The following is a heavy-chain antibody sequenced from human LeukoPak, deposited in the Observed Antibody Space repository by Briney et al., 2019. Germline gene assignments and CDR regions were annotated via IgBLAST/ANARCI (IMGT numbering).Heavy chain of an antibody. V-gene: IGHV1-2*02. CDR2: INPNSGGT. CDR3: ARRRIVGATLDY. J-gene: IGHJ4*02. D-gene: IGHD1-26*01. Sequence: ASVKLSCKASGHTFTGYYMHWVRQAPGQGLEWMGWINPNSGGTNYAQRFQGRVTMTRDTSISTAYMEPSRLRSDDTAVYYCARRRIVGATLDYWGQGTLVTVSS. CDR1: GHTFTGYY.